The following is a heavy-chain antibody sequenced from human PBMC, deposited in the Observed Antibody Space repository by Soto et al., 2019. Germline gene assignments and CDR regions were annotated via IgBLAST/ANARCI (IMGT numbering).Heavy chain of an antibody. CDR3: MRGKKGLLLGGYYYYGLDV. J-gene: IGHJ6*02. V-gene: IGHV3-15*07. Sequence: EVQLVESGGGLVKPGGSLRLSCAASGFTFSNACMNWVRQAPGKGLEWVGRIKSKTGGGTTDYAAPGKRRFTISRDDSKNTLYLQMNSVKTEDTAVYYCMRGKKGLLLGGYYYYGLDVWGQGSTVTVSS. D-gene: IGHD3-22*01. CDR2: IKSKTGGGTT. CDR1: GFTFSNAC.